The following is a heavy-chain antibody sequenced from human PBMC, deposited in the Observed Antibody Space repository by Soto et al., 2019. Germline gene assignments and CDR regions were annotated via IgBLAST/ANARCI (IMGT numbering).Heavy chain of an antibody. CDR2: ISYDAYNR. J-gene: IGHJ6*02. Sequence: QVQLVESGGGVVQPGRSLRLSCVASGFTFSSYGMHWVRQDPGKGLEWVAAISYDAYNRYYADSVKGRFIISRDNSKNTLSLQMNSLRAEDTAVYYCAKDTVTKSNSYFHMDVWGQGTTVTVSS. V-gene: IGHV3-30*18. CDR3: AKDTVTKSNSYFHMDV. CDR1: GFTFSSYG. D-gene: IGHD4-17*01.